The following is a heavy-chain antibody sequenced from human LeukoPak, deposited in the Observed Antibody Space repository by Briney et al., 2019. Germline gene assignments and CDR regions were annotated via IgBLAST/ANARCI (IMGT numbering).Heavy chain of an antibody. Sequence: ASVKVSCKASGYTFTGYYMHWVRQAPGQGLEWMGWINPNSGGTNYAQKFQGRVTITADKSTSTAYMELSSLRSGDTAVYYCVSRIVVPRNHAFDIWGQGTMVTVSS. D-gene: IGHD2-15*01. CDR1: GYTFTGYY. V-gene: IGHV1-2*02. CDR2: INPNSGGT. CDR3: VSRIVVPRNHAFDI. J-gene: IGHJ3*02.